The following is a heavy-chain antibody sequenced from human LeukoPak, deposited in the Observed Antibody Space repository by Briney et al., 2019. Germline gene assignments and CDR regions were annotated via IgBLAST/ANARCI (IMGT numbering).Heavy chain of an antibody. CDR1: GFTFNTYI. CDR2: SRNKAQSYIT. CDR3: ARAAAGLFNYYFDY. J-gene: IGHJ4*02. D-gene: IGHD6-13*01. V-gene: IGHV3-72*01. Sequence: PGGSLRLSCAASGFTFNTYIMDWVRQAPGKGLEWVGRSRNKAQSYITEFAASVKGRFTISRDDSKNALFLQMNSLKTEDTAVYYCARAAAGLFNYYFDYWGQGTLVTVSS.